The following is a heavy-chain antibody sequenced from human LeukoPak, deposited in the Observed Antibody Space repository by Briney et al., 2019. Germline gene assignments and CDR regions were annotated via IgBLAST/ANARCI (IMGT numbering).Heavy chain of an antibody. Sequence: PGGSLRLSCSTSGFTFTNYWMIWVRRAPGKGLEWVANIKQDGSEKYYVDSVKGRFTISRDNARNSLYLQMSSLRAEDTAVYYCAIDYDNKGGWGQGTLVTVSS. V-gene: IGHV3-7*01. CDR3: AIDYDNKGG. J-gene: IGHJ4*02. D-gene: IGHD3-22*01. CDR2: IKQDGSEK. CDR1: GFTFTNYW.